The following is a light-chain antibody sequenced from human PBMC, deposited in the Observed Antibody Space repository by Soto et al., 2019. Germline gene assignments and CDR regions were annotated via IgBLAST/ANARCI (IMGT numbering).Light chain of an antibody. CDR1: QSISSN. V-gene: IGKV3-20*01. Sequence: EFVLTQSPGTLSLSPGERATLSCRASQSISSNLAWYQQKPGQAPRLLIYGASSRATGIPDRVSGSGSGTDFTLTISSLEPEDFAVYFCQHYGRSPLTFGGGTKVEIK. CDR2: GAS. CDR3: QHYGRSPLT. J-gene: IGKJ4*01.